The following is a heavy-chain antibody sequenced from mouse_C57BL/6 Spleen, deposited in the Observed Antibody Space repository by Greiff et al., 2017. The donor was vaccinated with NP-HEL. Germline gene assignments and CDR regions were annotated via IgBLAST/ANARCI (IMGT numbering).Heavy chain of an antibody. CDR3: TVHYYGSIFDY. V-gene: IGHV6-3*01. Sequence: EVKLMESGGGLVQPGGSMKLSCVASGFTFSNYWMNWVRQSPEKGLEWVAQIRLKSDNYATHYAESVKGRFTISRDDSKSSVYLQMNNLRAEDTGIYYCTVHYYGSIFDYWGQGTTLTVSS. CDR2: IRLKSDNYAT. CDR1: GFTFSNYW. D-gene: IGHD1-1*01. J-gene: IGHJ2*01.